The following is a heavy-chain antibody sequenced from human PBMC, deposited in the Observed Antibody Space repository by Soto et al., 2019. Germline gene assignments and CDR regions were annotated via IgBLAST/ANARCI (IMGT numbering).Heavy chain of an antibody. J-gene: IGHJ6*03. V-gene: IGHV3-23*01. Sequence: GGSLRLSCAASGFTFSSYAMSWVRQAPGKGLEWVSAISGSGGSTYYADSVKGRFTISRDNSKNTLYLQMNSLRAEDTAVYYCAKVSSDYEWYYYYYYMDVWGKGTTVTVSS. CDR1: GFTFSSYA. D-gene: IGHD5-12*01. CDR3: AKVSSDYEWYYYYYYMDV. CDR2: ISGSGGST.